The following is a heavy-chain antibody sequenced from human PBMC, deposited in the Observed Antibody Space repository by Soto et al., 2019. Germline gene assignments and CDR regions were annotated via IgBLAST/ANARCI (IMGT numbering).Heavy chain of an antibody. CDR2: ISYDGSNK. D-gene: IGHD2-15*01. Sequence: QVQLVESGGDVVQPGRSLRLSCAASGFTFSNYGMNWVRQAPGKGLEWVAVISYDGSNKYYADSVRGRFTISRDNSKNTLYLQMDSLRTEDTAVYYCAKSAGQNCSGGRCPYHFDYWGQGTLVTVSS. CDR1: GFTFSNYG. J-gene: IGHJ4*02. V-gene: IGHV3-30*18. CDR3: AKSAGQNCSGGRCPYHFDY.